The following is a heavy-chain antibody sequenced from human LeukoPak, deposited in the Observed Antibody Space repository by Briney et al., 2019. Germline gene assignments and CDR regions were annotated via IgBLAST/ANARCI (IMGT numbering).Heavy chain of an antibody. CDR3: AREVRIAAANYYFDY. CDR1: GGSISSSSYY. D-gene: IGHD6-13*01. J-gene: IGHJ4*02. V-gene: IGHV4-39*07. Sequence: SETLSLTCTVSGGSISSSSYYWGWIRQPPGKGLEWIGSIYYSGSTYYNPSLKSRVTISVDTSKNQFSLKLSSVTAADTAVYYCAREVRIAAANYYFDYWGQGTLVTVSS. CDR2: IYYSGST.